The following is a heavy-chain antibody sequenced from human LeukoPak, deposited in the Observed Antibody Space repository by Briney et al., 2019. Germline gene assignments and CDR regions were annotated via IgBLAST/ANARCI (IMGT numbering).Heavy chain of an antibody. CDR1: GYTFTSYG. D-gene: IGHD6-13*01. Sequence: GASVKVSCKASGYTFTSYGISWVRQAPGQGLEWMGWISGYDGNTNYAQKLQGRVTMTTDTSTRTAYMELRSLTSDDTAVYYCARCSSSNQPPLYWGQGTLVTVSS. CDR3: ARCSSSNQPPLY. V-gene: IGHV1-18*04. CDR2: ISGYDGNT. J-gene: IGHJ4*02.